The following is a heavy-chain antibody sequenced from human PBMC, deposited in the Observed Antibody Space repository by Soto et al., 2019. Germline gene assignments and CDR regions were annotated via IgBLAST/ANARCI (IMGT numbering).Heavy chain of an antibody. CDR2: IIPIFGTA. CDR3: ARGDIVVVPAAMGPAAGTRYYFDY. CDR1: GGTFSSYA. J-gene: IGHJ4*02. D-gene: IGHD2-2*01. V-gene: IGHV1-69*01. Sequence: QVQLVQSGAEVKKPGSSVKVSCTASGGTFSSYAISWVRQAPGQGLEWMGGIIPIFGTANYAQKFQGRVTITADESTSTAYMELSSLRSEDTAVYYCARGDIVVVPAAMGPAAGTRYYFDYWGQGTLVTVSS.